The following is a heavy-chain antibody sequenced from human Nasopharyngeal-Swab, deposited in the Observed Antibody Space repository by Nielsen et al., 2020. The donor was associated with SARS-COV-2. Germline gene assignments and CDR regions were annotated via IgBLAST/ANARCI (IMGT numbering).Heavy chain of an antibody. CDR2: MSGDDTST. CDR3: ASGGGIGCSGGSCYSSLWYYYYMDV. J-gene: IGHJ6*03. D-gene: IGHD2-15*01. V-gene: IGHV3-23*01. Sequence: VRQAPGKGLEWVSSMSGDDTSTFYADSVKGRFSISRDNSKNTLYLQMNSLRAEDTGVYYCASGGGIGCSGGSCYSSLWYYYYMDVWGKGTTVTVSS.